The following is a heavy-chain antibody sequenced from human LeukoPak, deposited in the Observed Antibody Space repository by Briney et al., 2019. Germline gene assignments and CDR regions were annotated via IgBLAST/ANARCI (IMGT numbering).Heavy chain of an antibody. CDR1: GGSISSYY. CDR2: IYYSGST. V-gene: IGHV4-59*01. CDR3: ARGLGGAHNWFDP. D-gene: IGHD3-10*01. Sequence: SETLSLTCTVSGGSISSYYWSWIRQPPGKGLEWIGYIYYSGSTNYNPSLKSRVTISIDTSKNQFPLKLSSVTAADTAVYYCARGLGGAHNWFDPWGQGTLVTVSS. J-gene: IGHJ5*02.